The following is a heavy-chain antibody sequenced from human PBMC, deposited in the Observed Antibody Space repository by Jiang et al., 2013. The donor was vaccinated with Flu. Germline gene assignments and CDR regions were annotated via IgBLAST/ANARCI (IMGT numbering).Heavy chain of an antibody. Sequence: VQLLESGGGLVQPGGSVRLSCEASGFTFSTYAMNWVRQAPGKGLEWVSALSGSGSATYYADSVKGRFTISRDNSKNTLFLQMNDLGAEDTAVYYCAKDRHHYDFWTTYEYSYYYVWTSGAKGPRSPSP. V-gene: IGHV3-23*01. CDR2: LSGSGSAT. D-gene: IGHD3-3*01. J-gene: IGHJ6*02. CDR1: GFTFSTYA. CDR3: AKDRHHYDFWTTYEYSYYYVWTS.